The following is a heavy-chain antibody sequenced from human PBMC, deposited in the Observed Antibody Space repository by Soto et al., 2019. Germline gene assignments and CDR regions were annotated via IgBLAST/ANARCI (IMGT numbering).Heavy chain of an antibody. D-gene: IGHD5-12*01. Sequence: ASVKVSCKASGYTFFTYDISWVRQAPGQGLEWMGWISTYSGDTKYAQKFQGRVTMTTDTSTTTAYLELRSLRSDDTAVYYCARHHGPTTPENWFDPWGQGTLVTVSS. CDR3: ARHHGPTTPENWFDP. CDR2: ISTYSGDT. CDR1: GYTFFTYD. V-gene: IGHV1-18*01. J-gene: IGHJ5*02.